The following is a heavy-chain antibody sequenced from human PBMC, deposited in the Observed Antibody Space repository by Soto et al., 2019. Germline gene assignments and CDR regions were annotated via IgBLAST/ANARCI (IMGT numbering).Heavy chain of an antibody. CDR3: AKDIPGGIPPP. V-gene: IGHV4-4*07. D-gene: IGHD2-8*02. J-gene: IGHJ5*02. Sequence: KTSETLSLTCTVSGDSLSGYFWSWIRQPADKGLEWIGRIYGSGTTIYNPSLRGRVTISLDTSKNQFSLRLTSVTAADTAVYYCAKDIPGGIPPPWGHGTLVTVSS. CDR2: IYGSGTT. CDR1: GDSLSGYF.